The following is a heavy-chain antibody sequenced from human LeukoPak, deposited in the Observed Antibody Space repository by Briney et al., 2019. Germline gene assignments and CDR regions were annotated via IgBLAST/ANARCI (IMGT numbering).Heavy chain of an antibody. CDR1: GFTFSSYE. CDR2: ISSSSKTI. CDR3: ARDHRSGSGSGTQANDY. D-gene: IGHD3-10*01. Sequence: PGGSLRLSCAVSGFTFSSYEMNWVRQAPGKGLEWVSYISSSSKTIYYADSVKGRFTISRDNAKKSLDLQMNSLRDEDTAVYYCARDHRSGSGSGTQANDYWGQGTLVTVSS. V-gene: IGHV3-48*02. J-gene: IGHJ4*02.